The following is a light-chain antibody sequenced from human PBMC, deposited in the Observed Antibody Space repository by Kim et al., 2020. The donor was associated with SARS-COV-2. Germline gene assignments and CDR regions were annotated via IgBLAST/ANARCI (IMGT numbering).Light chain of an antibody. CDR1: ALPKKY. CDR3: LSADSSVTWV. CDR2: KDS. Sequence: SYELTQPPSVSVSLGQMARITCSGEALPKKYAYWYQQKPGQFPVLVIYKDSERPSGIPERFSGSSSGTIVTLTISGVQAEDEADYYCLSADSSVTWVFGG. V-gene: IGLV3-16*01. J-gene: IGLJ3*02.